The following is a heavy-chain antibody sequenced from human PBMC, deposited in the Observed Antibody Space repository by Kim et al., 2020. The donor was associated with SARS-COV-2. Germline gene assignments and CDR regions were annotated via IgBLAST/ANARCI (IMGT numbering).Heavy chain of an antibody. V-gene: IGHV3-74*01. Sequence: GGSLRLSCAASGFTFSSYWMHWVRQVPGKGLVWVSRINPEGSDTRYVDSVKGRFTISRDNAKDTLFLQMNSLRSGDTAVYYFATGCSVGRGGNSDWGPGTLVTVSS. J-gene: IGHJ1*01. CDR1: GFTFSSYW. D-gene: IGHD2-21*02. CDR2: INPEGSDT. CDR3: ATGCSVGRGGNSD.